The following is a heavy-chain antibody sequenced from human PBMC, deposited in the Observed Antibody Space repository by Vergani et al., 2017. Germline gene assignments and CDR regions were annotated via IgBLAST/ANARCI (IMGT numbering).Heavy chain of an antibody. J-gene: IGHJ6*03. CDR1: GFTFSSYS. CDR3: AREGRKYQLRGLSEENYYYYYMDV. D-gene: IGHD2-2*01. CDR2: ISSSSSYI. V-gene: IGHV3-21*01. Sequence: EVQLVESGGGLVKPGGSLRLSCAASGFTFSSYSMNWVRQAPGKGLEWVSSISSSSSYIYYADSVKGRFTISRDNANNSLLLQMNSLRAEDTAVYYCAREGRKYQLRGLSEENYYYYYMDVWGKGTTVTVSS.